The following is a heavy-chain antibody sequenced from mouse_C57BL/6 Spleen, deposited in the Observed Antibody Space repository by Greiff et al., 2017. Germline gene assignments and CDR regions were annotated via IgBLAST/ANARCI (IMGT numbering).Heavy chain of an antibody. D-gene: IGHD4-1*01. Sequence: QVQLQQPGAELVMPGASVKLSCKASGYTFTSYWMHWVKQRPGQGLEWIGEIDPSDSYTNYNQKFKGESTLTVDKSSSTAYMQLSSLTSEDSAVYYCARWGNWDFDYWGQGTTLTVAS. V-gene: IGHV1-69*01. J-gene: IGHJ2*01. CDR3: ARWGNWDFDY. CDR1: GYTFTSYW. CDR2: IDPSDSYT.